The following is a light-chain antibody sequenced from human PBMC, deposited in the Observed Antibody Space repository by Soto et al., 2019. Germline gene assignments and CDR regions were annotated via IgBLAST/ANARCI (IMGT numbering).Light chain of an antibody. CDR2: AAS. V-gene: IGKV1-6*01. CDR3: LQDYNFPRT. Sequence: AIQMTQSPSSLSASVGDRVTITCRASQGIRSDLGWFQQKPGEAPKLLIYAASSVESGVPSRFSGSGFGTDFTLTISSLQPEDFATYYCLQDYNFPRTFGQGTKLEIK. J-gene: IGKJ2*01. CDR1: QGIRSD.